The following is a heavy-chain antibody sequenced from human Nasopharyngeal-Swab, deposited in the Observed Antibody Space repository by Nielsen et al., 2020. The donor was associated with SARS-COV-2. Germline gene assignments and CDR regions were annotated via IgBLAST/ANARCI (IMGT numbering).Heavy chain of an antibody. D-gene: IGHD1-26*01. CDR3: ARSVGSFYGQGAFDI. CDR2: IRSKTYGGAP. Sequence: GESLKISCTTSGFTFGDYAMSWFRQAPGKGPEWVGFIRSKTYGGAPEYAASVKGRFTISRDGAESIAYLQMNSLETEDTGVYYCARSVGSFYGQGAFDIWGQGTMVTVPS. CDR1: GFTFGDYA. V-gene: IGHV3-49*01. J-gene: IGHJ3*02.